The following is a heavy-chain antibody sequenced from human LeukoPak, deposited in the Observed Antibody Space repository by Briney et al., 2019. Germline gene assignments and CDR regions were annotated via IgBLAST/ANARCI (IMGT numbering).Heavy chain of an antibody. V-gene: IGHV4-34*01. Sequence: SETLSLTCAVYGGSLSGYYWSWIRQPPGKGLEWIGEINHSGSTNYNPSLKSRVTISVDTSKNQFSLKPSSVTAADTAVYYCARWGPIVVVPAAIHYMDVWGKGTTVTVSS. CDR1: GGSLSGYY. J-gene: IGHJ6*03. CDR3: ARWGPIVVVPAAIHYMDV. CDR2: INHSGST. D-gene: IGHD2-2*02.